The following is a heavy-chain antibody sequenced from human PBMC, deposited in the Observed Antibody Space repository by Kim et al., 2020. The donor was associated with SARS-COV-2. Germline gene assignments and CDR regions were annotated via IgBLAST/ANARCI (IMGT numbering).Heavy chain of an antibody. CDR1: GFTFSSYG. Sequence: GGSLRLSCAASGFTFSSYGMHWVRQAPGKGLEWVAVIWYDGSNKYYADSVKGRFTISRDNSKNTLYLQMNSLRAEDTAVYYCANFYCSSTSCYAYGMDVWGQGTTVTVSS. CDR3: ANFYCSSTSCYAYGMDV. J-gene: IGHJ6*02. D-gene: IGHD2-2*01. CDR2: IWYDGSNK. V-gene: IGHV3-33*06.